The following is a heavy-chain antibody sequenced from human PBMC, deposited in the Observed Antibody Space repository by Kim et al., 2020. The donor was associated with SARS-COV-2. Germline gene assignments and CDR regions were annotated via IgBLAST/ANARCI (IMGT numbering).Heavy chain of an antibody. CDR1: GFIFGDYS. V-gene: IGHV3-72*01. CDR3: GSGTSMNY. J-gene: IGHJ4*02. CDR2: TRNKPNTYTT. Sequence: GGSLRLSCAASGFIFGDYSMEWVRQAPGKGLEWVGRTRNKPNTYTTEYAASVRDRFTISRDDSKNFLYLQMNSLKTEDTAVYYCGSGTSMNYRGQGTLVT.